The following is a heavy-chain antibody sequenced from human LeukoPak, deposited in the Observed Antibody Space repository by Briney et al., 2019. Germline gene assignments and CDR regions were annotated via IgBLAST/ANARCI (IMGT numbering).Heavy chain of an antibody. Sequence: SVEVSCKASGGTFSSYAISWVRQAPGQGLEWMGGIIPIFGTANYAQKFQGRVTITADESTSTAYMELSSLRSEDTAVYYCANKHYGDYYFDYWGQGTLVTVSS. CDR3: ANKHYGDYYFDY. V-gene: IGHV1-69*01. CDR2: IIPIFGTA. CDR1: GGTFSSYA. J-gene: IGHJ4*02. D-gene: IGHD4-17*01.